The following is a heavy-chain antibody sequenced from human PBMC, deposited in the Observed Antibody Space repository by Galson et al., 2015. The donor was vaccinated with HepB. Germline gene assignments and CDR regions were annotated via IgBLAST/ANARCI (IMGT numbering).Heavy chain of an antibody. Sequence: QSGAEVKKPGESLRISCKGSGYSLTTYWISWVRQMPGKGLEWTGRIDPSDSYTNYSPSFQGHVTISADKSISTAYLQWSSLKASDTAMYYCASMYYYDSRGYSTYYYYGMDVWGQGTTVTVSS. J-gene: IGHJ6*02. CDR1: GYSLTTYW. CDR3: ASMYYYDSRGYSTYYYYGMDV. V-gene: IGHV5-10-1*01. CDR2: IDPSDSYT. D-gene: IGHD3-22*01.